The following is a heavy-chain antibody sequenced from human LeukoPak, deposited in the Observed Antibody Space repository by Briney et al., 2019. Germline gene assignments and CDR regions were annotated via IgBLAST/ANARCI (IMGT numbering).Heavy chain of an antibody. CDR3: ARGHPYYYGSGYTNDY. CDR2: MNPNSGNT. CDR1: GYTFTSYG. V-gene: IGHV1-8*02. J-gene: IGHJ4*02. D-gene: IGHD3-10*01. Sequence: ALVKVSCKASGYTFTSYGISWVRQAPGQGLEWMGWMNPNSGNTGYAQKFQGRVTMTRNTSISTAYMELSSLRSEDTAVYYCARGHPYYYGSGYTNDYWGQGTLVTVSS.